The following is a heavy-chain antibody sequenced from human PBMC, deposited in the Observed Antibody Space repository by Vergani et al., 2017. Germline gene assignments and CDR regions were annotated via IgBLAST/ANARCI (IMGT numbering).Heavy chain of an antibody. V-gene: IGHV4-39*01. CDR3: TRHGRSGWAGYFQH. J-gene: IGHJ1*01. CDR1: GVSIGSNSYY. Sequence: QLQLQESGPGLVKPSETLSLTCTVSGVSIGSNSYYWGWIRQPPGKGLEWIGTIYYTGTTYYNEAYKSRLTISVDTSNNQFSLNLTSVTAADTAVYYCTRHGRSGWAGYFQHWVQGTLVTASS. CDR2: IYYTGTT. D-gene: IGHD6-19*01.